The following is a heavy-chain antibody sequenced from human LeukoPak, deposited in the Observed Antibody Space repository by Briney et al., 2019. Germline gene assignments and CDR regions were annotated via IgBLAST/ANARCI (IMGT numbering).Heavy chain of an antibody. CDR2: IYLGGST. J-gene: IGHJ4*02. V-gene: IGHV3-66*01. CDR3: ASCYSSGWYEY. CDR1: GFTVSSNY. Sequence: GSLRLSCAASGFTVSSNYMSWVRQAPGKGLEWVSVIYLGGSTYYADSVKGRFTISRDNSKNTLYLQMSSLRAEDTAIYYCASCYSSGWYEYWSQGTLVTVSS. D-gene: IGHD6-19*01.